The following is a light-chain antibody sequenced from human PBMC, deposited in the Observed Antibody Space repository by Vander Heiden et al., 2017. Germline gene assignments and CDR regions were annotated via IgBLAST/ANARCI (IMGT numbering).Light chain of an antibody. J-gene: IGLJ1*01. CDR2: GDS. CDR1: NIGSKT. CDR3: QVWTSSSDHYYV. V-gene: IGLV3-21*02. Sequence: SYVLTQPPSVSVAPGQTPRHPCGANNIGSKTVHWSQQKPGQAPVLVVYGDSDRPSGIPERFSGSNSGNTATLTISGVEAGDEADYYCQVWTSSSDHYYVFGTGTTVTVL.